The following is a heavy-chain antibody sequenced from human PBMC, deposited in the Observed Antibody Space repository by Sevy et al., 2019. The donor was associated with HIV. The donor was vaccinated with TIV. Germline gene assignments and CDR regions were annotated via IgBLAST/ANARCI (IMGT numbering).Heavy chain of an antibody. V-gene: IGHV3-48*02. Sequence: GGSLRLSCAASGFTFSSYSMNWVRQAPGKGLEWVSYISSSSTIYYADSVKGRFTISRDNAKNSLYLQMNSLRDEDTAVYYCARVGIAAAGTQGGNYYYYYYMDVWGKGTTVTVSS. CDR2: ISSSSTI. CDR1: GFTFSSYS. J-gene: IGHJ6*03. CDR3: ARVGIAAAGTQGGNYYYYYYMDV. D-gene: IGHD6-13*01.